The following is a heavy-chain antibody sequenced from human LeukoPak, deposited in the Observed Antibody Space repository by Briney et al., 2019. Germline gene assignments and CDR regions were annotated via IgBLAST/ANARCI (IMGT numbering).Heavy chain of an antibody. CDR2: ISSSGSTI. J-gene: IGHJ4*02. V-gene: IGHV3-48*03. Sequence: GGSLRLSCAASGFTFSSYEMNWVRQAPGKGLEWVSYISSSGSTIYYADSVKGRFTISRDNAKNSLYLQMNSLRAEDTAVYYCARGKRTRYSSGWYPGFDYWGQGTLVTVSS. CDR1: GFTFSSYE. D-gene: IGHD6-19*01. CDR3: ARGKRTRYSSGWYPGFDY.